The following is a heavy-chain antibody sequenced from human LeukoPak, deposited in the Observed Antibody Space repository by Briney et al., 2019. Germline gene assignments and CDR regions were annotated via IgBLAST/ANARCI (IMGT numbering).Heavy chain of an antibody. CDR3: ARDNIAVAAHDY. J-gene: IGHJ4*02. D-gene: IGHD6-19*01. V-gene: IGHV4-34*01. CDR1: GGSFSGYY. CDR2: INHSGST. Sequence: SETLSLTCAVYGGSFSGYYWSWIRQPPGKGLEWIGEINHSGSTNYNPSLKSRVTISVDTSKNQFSLKLSSVTAADTAVYYCARDNIAVAAHDYWGQGTLVTVSS.